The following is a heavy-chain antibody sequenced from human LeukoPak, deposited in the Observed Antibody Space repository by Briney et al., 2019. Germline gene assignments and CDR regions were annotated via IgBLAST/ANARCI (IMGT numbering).Heavy chain of an antibody. CDR2: NSAYNGNT. CDR3: VRVKSITGTPPDY. J-gene: IGHJ4*02. Sequence: ASVKVSCKASGYTFISYGISWVRQAPGQGLEWMGWNSAYNGNTNYAQKLQGRVTMTTDTSTSTAYMELRSLRSDDTAVYYCVRVKSITGTPPDYWGQGTLVTVSS. CDR1: GYTFISYG. D-gene: IGHD1-20*01. V-gene: IGHV1-18*01.